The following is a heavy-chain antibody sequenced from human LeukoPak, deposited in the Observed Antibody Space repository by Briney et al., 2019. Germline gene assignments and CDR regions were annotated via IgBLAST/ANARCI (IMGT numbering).Heavy chain of an antibody. J-gene: IGHJ4*02. D-gene: IGHD6-19*01. CDR2: ISYDGSSK. CDR1: GFTFSGYA. V-gene: IGHV3-30*04. Sequence: PGRSLRLSRAASGFTFSGYAMHWVRQAAGKGLEWVTVISYDGSSKYYADSVKGRFTISRDNSKNTLYLQMNSLRAEDTAVYYCASDHRSSGWWTRFAFWSRGSLVTVSS. CDR3: ASDHRSSGWWTRFAF.